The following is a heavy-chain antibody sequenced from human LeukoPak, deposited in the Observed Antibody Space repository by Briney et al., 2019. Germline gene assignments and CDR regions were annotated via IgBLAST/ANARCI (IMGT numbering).Heavy chain of an antibody. Sequence: GGSLRLSCAASGFTFSSYGMHWVRQAPGKGLEWVAFIWYDGSNEYYADSVKGRFTISRDNSKNTLYLQMNSLRAEDTAAYYCAKAPRYYYDSSGYPYYFDYWGQGTLVTVSS. J-gene: IGHJ4*02. D-gene: IGHD3-22*01. CDR2: IWYDGSNE. CDR1: GFTFSSYG. CDR3: AKAPRYYYDSSGYPYYFDY. V-gene: IGHV3-30*02.